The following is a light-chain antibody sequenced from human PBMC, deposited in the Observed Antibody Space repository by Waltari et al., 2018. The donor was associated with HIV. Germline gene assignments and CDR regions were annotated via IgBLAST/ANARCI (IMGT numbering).Light chain of an antibody. J-gene: IGKJ1*01. CDR3: QQSYRSPRT. Sequence: DIQMTQSPSSLSASVGDRVTLTCRTSQSISTYLNWYQHRPGKAPTLLIYAVSHLASGVPSRFSGSGFGTYFTLTISSLQPEDVATYYCQQSYRSPRTFGQGTKVEIK. V-gene: IGKV1-39*01. CDR1: QSISTY. CDR2: AVS.